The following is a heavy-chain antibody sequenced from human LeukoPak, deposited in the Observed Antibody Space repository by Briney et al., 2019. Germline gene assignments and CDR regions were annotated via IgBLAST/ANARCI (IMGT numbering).Heavy chain of an antibody. CDR2: ISYDGSNK. V-gene: IGHV3-30*18. CDR1: GFTFSSYG. D-gene: IGHD6-19*01. CDR3: ANLPSHPEYSSGWYGEGGY. Sequence: GGSLRLSCAASGFTFSSYGMHWVRQAPGKGLEWEAVISYDGSNKYYADSVKGRFTISRDNSKNTLYLQMNSLRAEDTAVYYCANLPSHPEYSSGWYGEGGYWGQGTLVTVSS. J-gene: IGHJ4*02.